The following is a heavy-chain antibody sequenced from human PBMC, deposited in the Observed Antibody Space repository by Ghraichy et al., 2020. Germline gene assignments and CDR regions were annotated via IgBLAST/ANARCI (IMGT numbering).Heavy chain of an antibody. D-gene: IGHD4-17*01. CDR3: ATGTAVTYLTVGAFYI. CDR2: FDPEDGET. Sequence: ASVKVSCKVSGYTLTELSMHWVRQAPGKGLEWMGGFDPEDGETIYAQKFQGRVTMTEDTSTDTAYMELSSLRSEDTAVYYCATGTAVTYLTVGAFYIWGQGTMFIVSS. J-gene: IGHJ3*02. CDR1: GYTLTELS. V-gene: IGHV1-24*01.